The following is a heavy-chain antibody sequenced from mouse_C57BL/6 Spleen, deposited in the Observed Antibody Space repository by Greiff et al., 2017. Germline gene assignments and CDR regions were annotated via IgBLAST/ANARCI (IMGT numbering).Heavy chain of an antibody. V-gene: IGHV1-52*01. J-gene: IGHJ4*01. D-gene: IGHD3-3*01. CDR1: GYTFTSYW. Sequence: QVQLQQPGAELVRPGSSVKLSCKASGYTFTSYWMHWVKQRPIQGLEWIGNIDPSDSETHYNQKFKDKATLTVDKSSSTAYMQLSSLTSEDSAVYYCAREGLGRRAMDYWGQGTSGTVSS. CDR2: IDPSDSET. CDR3: AREGLGRRAMDY.